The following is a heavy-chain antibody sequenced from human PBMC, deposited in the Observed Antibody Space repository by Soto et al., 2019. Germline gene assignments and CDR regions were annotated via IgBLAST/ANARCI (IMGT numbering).Heavy chain of an antibody. D-gene: IGHD3-3*01. V-gene: IGHV3-64D*08. CDR2: ISSNGGST. CDR3: VKDRGFWSGRSLDY. J-gene: IGHJ4*02. Sequence: GGSLRLSCSASGFTFSSYAMHWVRQAPGKGLEYVSAISSNGGSTYYADSVKGRFTISRNNSKNTLYLQMSSLRAEDTAVYYCVKDRGFWSGRSLDYWGQGTLVTVSS. CDR1: GFTFSSYA.